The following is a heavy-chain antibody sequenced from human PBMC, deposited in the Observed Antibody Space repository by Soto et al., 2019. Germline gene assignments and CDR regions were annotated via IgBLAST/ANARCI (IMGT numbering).Heavy chain of an antibody. Sequence: SETMSLTCAVSGGSVSSSNWWSWVRQPPGQGLEWIGEIYHSGSTNYNPSLKSRVAISVDKSKNQFSLKLSSVTAADTAVYYCARAPGYSYGFDYWGQGTLVTVSS. D-gene: IGHD5-18*01. CDR1: GGSVSSSNW. CDR3: ARAPGYSYGFDY. J-gene: IGHJ4*02. V-gene: IGHV4-4*02. CDR2: IYHSGST.